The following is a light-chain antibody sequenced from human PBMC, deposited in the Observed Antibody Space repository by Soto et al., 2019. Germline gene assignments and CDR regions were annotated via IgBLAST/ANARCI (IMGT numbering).Light chain of an antibody. V-gene: IGLV2-8*01. CDR3: SSYAGSNNFGV. J-gene: IGLJ1*01. CDR1: SSDVGGYNY. Sequence: QCVLTQPPSASGSPGQSVAISCTGTSSDVGGYNYVSWYQQHPGKAPKLMIYEVNKRPSGVPDRFSGSKSGNTASLTVSGLQAEDEAYYYSSSYAGSNNFGVFGTGTKVTVL. CDR2: EVN.